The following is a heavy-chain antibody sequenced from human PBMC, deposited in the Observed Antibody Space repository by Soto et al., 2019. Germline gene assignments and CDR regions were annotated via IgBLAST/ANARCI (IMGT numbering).Heavy chain of an antibody. CDR1: GGSISSGDYY. CDR3: ARITIFGVVPTNYGMDV. V-gene: IGHV4-30-4*01. J-gene: IGHJ6*02. Sequence: SETLSLTCTVSGGSISSGDYYWSWIRQPPGKDLEWIGYIYYSGSTYYNPSLKSRVTISVDTSKNQFSLKLSSVTAADTAVYYCARITIFGVVPTNYGMDVWGQGTTVTVSS. D-gene: IGHD3-3*01. CDR2: IYYSGST.